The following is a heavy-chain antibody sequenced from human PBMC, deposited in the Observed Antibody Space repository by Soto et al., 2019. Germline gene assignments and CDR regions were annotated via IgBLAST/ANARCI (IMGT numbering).Heavy chain of an antibody. V-gene: IGHV5-51*01. J-gene: IGHJ4*02. D-gene: IGHD6-13*01. Sequence: GESLKISCKGSGYSFTNYWIGWVRQMPGKGLEWMGIIYPGDSGTRYSPSFQGQVTISVDKSISTAYLQWSSLKASDTAMYYCARIWEMATVAACDYWGQGTLVTVSS. CDR3: ARIWEMATVAACDY. CDR1: GYSFTNYW. CDR2: IYPGDSGT.